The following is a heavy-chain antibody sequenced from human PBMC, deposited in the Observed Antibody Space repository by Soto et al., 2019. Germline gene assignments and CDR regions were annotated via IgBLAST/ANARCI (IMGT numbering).Heavy chain of an antibody. D-gene: IGHD3-22*01. V-gene: IGHV4-34*01. J-gene: IGHJ4*02. CDR3: ARGSVDTVDSSGFYXY. Sequence: SETLSLTCAVYGGSFSAYYWSWIRQPPGKGLEWIGEINHSGGTSYNPSLKSRVTISVDTSKSQFSLKLTSVTAADRAVYYCARGSVDTVDSSGFYXYWGQGTPVTVSS. CDR1: GGSFSAYY. CDR2: INHSGGT.